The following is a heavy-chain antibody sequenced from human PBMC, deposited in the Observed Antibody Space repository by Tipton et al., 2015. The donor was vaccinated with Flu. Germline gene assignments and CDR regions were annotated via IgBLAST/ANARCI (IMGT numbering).Heavy chain of an antibody. V-gene: IGHV4-39*07. CDR1: GVSLTSSSYY. D-gene: IGHD3-22*01. CDR2: VYYSGST. J-gene: IGHJ6*02. CDR3: ARVQGATYDSTDGTFMPQFYFGMDV. Sequence: TLSLTCTVSGVSLTSSSYYWGWIRQPPGKGLEWIWSVYYSGSTYYNPSPKSRVTMPVDTSKNQFSLRLTSVTAADTAVYYCARVQGATYDSTDGTFMPQFYFGMDVWGQGTTVTISS.